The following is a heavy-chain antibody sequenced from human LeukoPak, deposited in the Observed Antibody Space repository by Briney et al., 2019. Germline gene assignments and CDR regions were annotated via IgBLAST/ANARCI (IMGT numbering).Heavy chain of an antibody. CDR3: ARDTYDILTGYPYYYYYYGMDV. Sequence: GGSLRLSCAASGFTFSSYWMHWVRQAPGKGLVWVSRINSDGSSTSYADSMKGRFTISRDNAKNTLYLQMNSLRAEDTAVYYCARDTYDILTGYPYYYYYYGMDVWGQGTTVTVSS. CDR1: GFTFSSYW. D-gene: IGHD3-9*01. CDR2: INSDGSST. V-gene: IGHV3-74*01. J-gene: IGHJ6*02.